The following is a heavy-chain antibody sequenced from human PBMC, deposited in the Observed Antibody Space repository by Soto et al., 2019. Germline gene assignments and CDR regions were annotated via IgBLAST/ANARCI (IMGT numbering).Heavy chain of an antibody. J-gene: IGHJ4*02. CDR3: ARGLHSLFDY. CDR1: GFTFSNYG. CDR2: IWYDGNNK. D-gene: IGHD2-21*01. Sequence: GGSLRLSCAASGFTFSNYGMHWVRQAPGKGLEWVAVIWYDGNNKYYADSVKGRLTISRDNSNNTLYVQMTSLRAEDTAVYYSARGLHSLFDYWGQGTLVTVSS. V-gene: IGHV3-33*01.